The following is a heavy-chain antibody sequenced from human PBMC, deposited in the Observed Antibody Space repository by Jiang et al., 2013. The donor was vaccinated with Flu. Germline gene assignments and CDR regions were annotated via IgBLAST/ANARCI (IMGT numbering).Heavy chain of an antibody. D-gene: IGHD6-19*01. V-gene: IGHV7-4-1*01. CDR2: INANTGNP. J-gene: IGHJ4*02. CDR1: GYSFNSYA. Sequence: QSGSELKKPGASVKVSCKPSGYSFNSYAMNWVRQAPGQGLEWMGWINANTGNPTYAQGFTGRFVFSLDTSVSTAYLQIGSLKAEDTAVYYCARGGRAGSSGWYDYFEYWGQGTLVTVSS. CDR3: ARGGRAGSSGWYDYFEY.